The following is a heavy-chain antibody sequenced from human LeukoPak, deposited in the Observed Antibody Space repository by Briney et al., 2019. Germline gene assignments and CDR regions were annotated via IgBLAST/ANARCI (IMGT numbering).Heavy chain of an antibody. CDR2: ISYDGSNK. V-gene: IGHV3-30*04. J-gene: IGHJ4*02. D-gene: IGHD4-17*01. Sequence: EGSLRLSCAASGFTFSSYAMHWVRQAPGKGLEWVAVISYDGSNKYYADSVKGRFTISRDNSKNTLYLQMNSLRAEDTAVYYCARDGDYGDYALDYWGQGTLVTVSS. CDR1: GFTFSSYA. CDR3: ARDGDYGDYALDY.